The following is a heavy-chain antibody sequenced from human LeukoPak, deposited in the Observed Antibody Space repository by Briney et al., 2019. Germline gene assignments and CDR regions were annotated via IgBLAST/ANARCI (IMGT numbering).Heavy chain of an antibody. CDR2: IYHSGST. J-gene: IGHJ4*02. CDR1: GGSISSGSYY. D-gene: IGHD5-12*01. CDR3: ARYKLEGYDFDY. Sequence: SQTLSLTCTVSGGSISSGSYYWSWIRQPAGKGLEWIGYIYHSGSTYYNPSLKSRVTISVDRSKNQFSLKLSSVTAADTAVYYCARYKLEGYDFDYWGQGTLVTVSS. V-gene: IGHV4-30-2*01.